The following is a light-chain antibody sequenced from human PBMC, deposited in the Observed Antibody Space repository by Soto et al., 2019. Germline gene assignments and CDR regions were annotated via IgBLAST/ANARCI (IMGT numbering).Light chain of an antibody. CDR2: GAS. Sequence: EIVLTQSPGTLSLSPGERVTVSCRASQSVNSYIVWYQQKPGQAPRLLIYGASSRATGIPDRFSGSGSGTDFTLTISRLEPEDFAVYYCQQYGSSPVTFCQGTKLEIK. J-gene: IGKJ2*01. CDR1: QSVNSY. CDR3: QQYGSSPVT. V-gene: IGKV3-20*01.